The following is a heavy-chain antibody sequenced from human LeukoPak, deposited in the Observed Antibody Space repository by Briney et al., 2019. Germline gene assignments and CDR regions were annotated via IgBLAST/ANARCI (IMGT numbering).Heavy chain of an antibody. Sequence: SVKVSCKASGGTFSSYAISWVRQAPGQGLEWMGRITPILGIANYAQKFQGRVTITADKSTSTAYMELSSLRSEDTAVYYCARAVIAVAVPFDYWGQGTLVTVSS. V-gene: IGHV1-69*04. CDR3: ARAVIAVAVPFDY. D-gene: IGHD6-19*01. CDR2: ITPILGIA. J-gene: IGHJ4*02. CDR1: GGTFSSYA.